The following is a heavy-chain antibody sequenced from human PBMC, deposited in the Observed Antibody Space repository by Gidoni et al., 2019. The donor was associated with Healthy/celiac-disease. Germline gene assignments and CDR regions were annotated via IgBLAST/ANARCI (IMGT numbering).Heavy chain of an antibody. V-gene: IGHV4-39*01. Sequence: QLQLQESGPGLVKPSETLSLTCTVSGGSISSSSYYWGWIRQPPGKGLEWIGSIYYSGSTYYNPSLKSRVTISVDTSKNQFSLKLSSVTAADTAVYYCARHPVWFGELSRGYFDYWGQGTLVTVSS. CDR2: IYYSGST. J-gene: IGHJ4*02. CDR1: GGSISSSSYY. CDR3: ARHPVWFGELSRGYFDY. D-gene: IGHD3-10*01.